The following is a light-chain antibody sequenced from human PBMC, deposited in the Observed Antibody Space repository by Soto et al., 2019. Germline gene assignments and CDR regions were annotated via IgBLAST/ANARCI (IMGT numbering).Light chain of an antibody. CDR3: SSYTSSSTLYV. Sequence: QSVLTQPASVSWSPGQSITISCTGTSSDVGGYNYVSWYQQHPGKAPKLINYDVNNRPSGVTNRFSGSKSGNTASLTISGLQAEDEADYYCSSYTSSSTLYVFGTGT. CDR2: DVN. CDR1: SSDVGGYNY. V-gene: IGLV2-14*01. J-gene: IGLJ1*01.